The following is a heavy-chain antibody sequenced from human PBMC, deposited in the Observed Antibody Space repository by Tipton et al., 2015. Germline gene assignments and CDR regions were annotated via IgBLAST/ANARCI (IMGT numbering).Heavy chain of an antibody. CDR3: ARDLGAYCGGYCFLD. D-gene: IGHD2-21*01. J-gene: IGHJ4*02. CDR2: IWSNGNKE. Sequence: SLRLSCAASGFTFSSSAMTWVRQASGKGLEWVTVIWSNGNKEYYADSVKGRFAISRDNSKNTLYLQMNSLRAEDTGVYYCARDLGAYCGGYCFLDWGLGTLVTVSS. V-gene: IGHV3-33*08. CDR1: GFTFSSSA.